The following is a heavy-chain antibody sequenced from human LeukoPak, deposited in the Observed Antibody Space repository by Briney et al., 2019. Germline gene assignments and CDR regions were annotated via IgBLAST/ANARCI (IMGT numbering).Heavy chain of an antibody. CDR1: GGSISSYY. CDR3: AKDLVDWNRIWYLPFDP. D-gene: IGHD6-13*01. J-gene: IGHJ5*02. Sequence: SETLSLTCTVSGGSISSYYWSWIRQPPGKGLEWIGYIYYSGTTNYNPSLKSRVSMSVDTSKNQFSLKLSSVTAADTAVYYCAKDLVDWNRIWYLPFDPWGQGTLVTVSS. CDR2: IYYSGTT. V-gene: IGHV4-59*01.